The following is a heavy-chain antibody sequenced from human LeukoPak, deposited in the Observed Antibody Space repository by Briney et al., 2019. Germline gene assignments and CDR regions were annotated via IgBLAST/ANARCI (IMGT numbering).Heavy chain of an antibody. CDR3: AREDDAPSGWYSN. CDR2: ISSSGSII. Sequence: GGSLRLSCAASGFTFSDYYMSWIRQAPGKGLQWVSYISSSGSIIKYADSVKGRFTISRDNARNSLYLQMNSLRAEDTAVYYRAREDDAPSGWYSNWGQGTLVTVSS. D-gene: IGHD6-19*01. J-gene: IGHJ4*02. V-gene: IGHV3-11*01. CDR1: GFTFSDYY.